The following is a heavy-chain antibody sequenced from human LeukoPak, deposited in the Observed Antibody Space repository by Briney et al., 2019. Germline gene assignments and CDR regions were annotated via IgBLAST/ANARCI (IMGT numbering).Heavy chain of an antibody. CDR1: GGSISSYY. V-gene: IGHV4-59*08. CDR3: ARHVPYGAYVKPAFDI. CDR2: INHSGST. Sequence: PSETLSLTCTVSGGSISSYYWSWIRQPPGKGLEWIGYINHSGSTNYNPSLKRRVTISVETSKNQFSLKLSSVTAADPAVYYCARHVPYGAYVKPAFDIWGQGTMVTVSS. D-gene: IGHD4-17*01. J-gene: IGHJ3*02.